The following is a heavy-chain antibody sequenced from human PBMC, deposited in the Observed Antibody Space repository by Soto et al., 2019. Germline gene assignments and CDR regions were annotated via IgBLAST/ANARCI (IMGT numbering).Heavy chain of an antibody. CDR3: ARDAPYYYGSGPKTEPHYYFDY. CDR2: IYSGGST. V-gene: IGHV3-66*01. J-gene: IGHJ4*02. D-gene: IGHD3-10*01. CDR1: GFTVSSNY. Sequence: GESLKISCAASGFTVSSNYMSWVRQAPGKGLEWVSVIYSGGSTYYVDYVKGRLTISRENSKNTLYLQMNSLRAEDTAVYYCARDAPYYYGSGPKTEPHYYFDYWGKGTRVTVSS.